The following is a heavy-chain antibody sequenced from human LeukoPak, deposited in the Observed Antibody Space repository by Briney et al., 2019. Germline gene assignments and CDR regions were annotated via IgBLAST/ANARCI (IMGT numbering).Heavy chain of an antibody. CDR1: GFTFSSYA. CDR3: AKDSADDFWSGYDVNY. CDR2: ISGSGGST. Sequence: PGGSLRLSCAASGFTFSSYAMSWVRQAPGKGLEWVSAISGSGGSTYYADSVKGRFTISRDNSKNTLYLQMNSLRAEDTAVYYCAKDSADDFWSGYDVNYWGQGTLVTVSS. V-gene: IGHV3-23*01. J-gene: IGHJ4*02. D-gene: IGHD3-3*01.